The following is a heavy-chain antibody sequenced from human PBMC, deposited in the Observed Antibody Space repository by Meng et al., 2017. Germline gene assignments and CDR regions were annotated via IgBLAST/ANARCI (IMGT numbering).Heavy chain of an antibody. D-gene: IGHD2-2*01. CDR1: GYTLTSYA. CDR3: TRDGYSDCSRTSCFDS. CDR2: IDTKTGNP. V-gene: IGHV7-4-1*02. Sequence: QVQLVQSVYELGKPVASVKVSCKASGYTLTSYAINWLRQAPGQGLQWMGWIDTKTGNPTYVPGFTGRLVFSLDTSVSTAYLQISGLKADDTAVYYCTRDGYSDCSRTSCFDSWGQGTLVTVSS. J-gene: IGHJ4*02.